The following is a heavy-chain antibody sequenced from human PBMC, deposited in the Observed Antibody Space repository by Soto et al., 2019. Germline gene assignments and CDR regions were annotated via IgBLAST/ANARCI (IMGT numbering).Heavy chain of an antibody. Sequence: GGSLRLSCAASGFTFTRYSMNWVRQAPGKGLEWVSSISSTTNYIYYGDSMKGRFTISRDNAKNSLYLEMNSLRAEDAAVYYCARESEDLTSNFDYWGQGTLVTVSS. CDR3: ARESEDLTSNFDY. CDR2: ISSTTNYI. J-gene: IGHJ4*02. V-gene: IGHV3-21*06. CDR1: GFTFTRYS.